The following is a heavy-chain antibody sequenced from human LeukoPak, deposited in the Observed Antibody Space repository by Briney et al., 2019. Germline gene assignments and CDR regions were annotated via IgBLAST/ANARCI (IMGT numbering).Heavy chain of an antibody. V-gene: IGHV5-51*01. Sequence: GESLKISCKGSGYSFTSYLIGWVRQMPGKGLEWMGIIWPDDSDTRYSPSFQGQVTISADKSLSTAYLQWRSLKASDTAMYYCARQQQLPYFDYWGQGTLVTVSS. CDR2: IWPDDSDT. J-gene: IGHJ4*02. CDR1: GYSFTSYL. CDR3: ARQQQLPYFDY. D-gene: IGHD4-23*01.